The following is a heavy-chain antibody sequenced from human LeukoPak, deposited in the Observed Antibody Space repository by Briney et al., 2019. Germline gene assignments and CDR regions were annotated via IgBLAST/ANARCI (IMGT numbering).Heavy chain of an antibody. CDR1: GYTFTGYY. Sequence: GASVKVSCKASGYTFTGYYMHWVRQAPGQGLEWMGWINPNSGGTNYAQKFQGRVTMTRDTSISTAYMELSRLRSDDTAVYYCAREDTAMVQNYFDYWGQGTLVTVSS. CDR2: INPNSGGT. J-gene: IGHJ4*02. V-gene: IGHV1-2*02. CDR3: AREDTAMVQNYFDY. D-gene: IGHD5-18*01.